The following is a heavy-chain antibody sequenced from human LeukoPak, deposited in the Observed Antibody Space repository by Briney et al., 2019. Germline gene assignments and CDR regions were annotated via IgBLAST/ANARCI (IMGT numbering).Heavy chain of an antibody. CDR3: ARPHYYDSSGPNWFDP. CDR2: IYPGDSDT. V-gene: IGHV5-51*01. J-gene: IGHJ5*02. D-gene: IGHD3-22*01. Sequence: GESLKISCKGSGYSFTSCWIGWARQMPGKGLEWMGIIYPGDSDTRYSPSFQGQVTISADKSISTAYLQWSSLKASDTAMYYCARPHYYDSSGPNWFDPWGQGTLVTVSS. CDR1: GYSFTSCW.